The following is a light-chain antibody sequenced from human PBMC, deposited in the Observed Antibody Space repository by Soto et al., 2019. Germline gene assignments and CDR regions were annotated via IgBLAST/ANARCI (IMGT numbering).Light chain of an antibody. CDR3: QQYFSYPYT. CDR2: AAA. J-gene: IGKJ2*01. CDR1: QDISSY. Sequence: AIRMTQSPSSFSASTGYRFTIICRASQDISSYLAWYQHKVGKAPKHLIDAAATLQRGAPSRFTGSRSGTDFTLTISRLQSEDFATYYCQQYFSYPYTFGQGTKLEI. V-gene: IGKV1-8*01.